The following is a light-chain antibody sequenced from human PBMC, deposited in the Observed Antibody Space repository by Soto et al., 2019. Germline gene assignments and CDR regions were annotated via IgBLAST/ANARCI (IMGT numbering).Light chain of an antibody. CDR3: QQRSSSST. CDR2: DAS. CDR1: QSVSSY. V-gene: IGKV3-11*01. J-gene: IGKJ5*01. Sequence: EIVLTQSPATLSLSPGERATLSCRASQSVSSYLAWYQQKPGQAPRLLIYDASNRATGIPARFSGSGSGTDFTLTISGLEPEDFAVYYCQQRSSSSTFGQGTRREIK.